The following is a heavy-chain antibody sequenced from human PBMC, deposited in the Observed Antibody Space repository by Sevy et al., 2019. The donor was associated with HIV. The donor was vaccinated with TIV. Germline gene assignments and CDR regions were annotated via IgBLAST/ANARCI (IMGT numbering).Heavy chain of an antibody. CDR3: ARGFGSGSYYTY. D-gene: IGHD3-10*01. Sequence: SETLSLTCAVYGGSFSGYYWSWIRQSPGKGLEWIGEINRGGSTDYNPSLKSRVTISLDTSKNQFSLKLSSVTAADPAVYYCARGFGSGSYYTYWGQGTLVTVSS. CDR2: INRGGST. V-gene: IGHV4-34*01. CDR1: GGSFSGYY. J-gene: IGHJ4*02.